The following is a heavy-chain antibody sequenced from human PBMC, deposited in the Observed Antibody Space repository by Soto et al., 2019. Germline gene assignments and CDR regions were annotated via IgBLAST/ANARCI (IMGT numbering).Heavy chain of an antibody. Sequence: QVQLVQSGAEVKKPGSSVKVSCKASGGTFSSYAISWVRQAPGQGLEWMGGIIPIFGTANYAQKFQGRVTITADKSTSTAYMELSSLRFGDTAVYYCARDTRFGEFNWFDPWGQGTLVTVSS. D-gene: IGHD3-10*01. V-gene: IGHV1-69*06. CDR1: GGTFSSYA. CDR3: ARDTRFGEFNWFDP. J-gene: IGHJ5*02. CDR2: IIPIFGTA.